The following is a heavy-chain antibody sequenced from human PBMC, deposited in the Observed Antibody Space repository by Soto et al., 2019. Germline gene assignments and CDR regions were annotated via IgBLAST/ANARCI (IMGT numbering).Heavy chain of an antibody. CDR1: GFTVSSNY. V-gene: IGHV3-66*01. J-gene: IGHJ4*02. CDR3: ARDMNVRGVSVY. CDR2: IYSGGST. D-gene: IGHD3-10*01. Sequence: GGSLRLSCAASGFTVSSNYMSWVRQAPGKGLEWVSVIYSGGSTYYADSVKGRFTISRDNSKNTLYLQMNSLRAEDTAVYYCARDMNVRGVSVYWGQGTLVTVSS.